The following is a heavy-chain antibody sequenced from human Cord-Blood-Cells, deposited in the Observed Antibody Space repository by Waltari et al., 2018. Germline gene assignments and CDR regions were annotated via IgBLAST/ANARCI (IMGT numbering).Heavy chain of an antibody. CDR2: FDPEDGET. CDR3: ATDQIAARPGYYYYYYMDV. CDR1: GYTLTELS. Sequence: QVQLVQSGAEVKKPGASVKVSCKVFGYTLTELSMHWVRQAPGKGLEWMGGFDPEDGETIYAQKFQGRVTMTEDTSTDTAYMELSSLRSEDTAVYYCATDQIAARPGYYYYYYMDVWGKGTTVTVSS. V-gene: IGHV1-24*01. J-gene: IGHJ6*03. D-gene: IGHD6-6*01.